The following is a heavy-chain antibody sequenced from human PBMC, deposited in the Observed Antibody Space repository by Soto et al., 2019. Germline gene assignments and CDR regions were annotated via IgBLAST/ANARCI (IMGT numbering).Heavy chain of an antibody. J-gene: IGHJ6*02. CDR1: GFSLSNARMG. Sequence: QVTLKESGPVLVKPTETLTLTCTVSGFSLSNARMGVSWIRQPPGKALEWLAHIFSNDEKSYSTSLKSRLTISKDTSKSQVVLTMTNVDPVDTATYYCARIRYGGYGGKLWGMDVWGQGTTVTVSS. CDR2: IFSNDEK. D-gene: IGHD4-17*01. CDR3: ARIRYGGYGGKLWGMDV. V-gene: IGHV2-26*01.